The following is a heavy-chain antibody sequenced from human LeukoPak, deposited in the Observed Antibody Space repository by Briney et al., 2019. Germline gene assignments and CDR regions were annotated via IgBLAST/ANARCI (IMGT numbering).Heavy chain of an antibody. Sequence: GGSLRLSCAASGFTFSSYGMHWVRQAPGKGLEWVAVIWYDGSNKYYADSVKGRLTISRDNSKNTLYLQMNSLRAEDTAVYYCAREGYYDSSGYLYYFDYWGQGTLVTVSS. CDR2: IWYDGSNK. CDR1: GFTFSSYG. V-gene: IGHV3-33*01. D-gene: IGHD3-22*01. J-gene: IGHJ4*02. CDR3: AREGYYDSSGYLYYFDY.